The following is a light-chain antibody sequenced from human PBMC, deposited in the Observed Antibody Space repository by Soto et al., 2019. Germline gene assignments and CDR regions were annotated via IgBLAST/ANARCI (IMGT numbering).Light chain of an antibody. CDR1: SGSVPTSYY. V-gene: IGLV8-61*01. J-gene: IGLJ2*01. CDR2: STN. CDR3: VLYVGSGISV. Sequence: QTVVTQEPSFSVSPGGTVTLTCGLSSGSVPTSYYPSWYQQTPGQAPRTLIYSTNTRSSGVPDRFSGSILGNKAALTITGAQADDESDYYCVLYVGSGISVFGGGTKLTVL.